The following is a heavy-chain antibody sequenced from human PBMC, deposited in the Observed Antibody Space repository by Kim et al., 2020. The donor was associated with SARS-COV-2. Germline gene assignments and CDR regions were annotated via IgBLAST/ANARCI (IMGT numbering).Heavy chain of an antibody. CDR1: GYTFTSYA. J-gene: IGHJ6*02. D-gene: IGHD3-10*01. V-gene: IGHV1-3*01. CDR3: ARDRLWFGDAYGVSDV. Sequence: ASVKVSCKASGYTFTSYAMHWVRQAPGQRLEWMGWINAVNGNTKYSQKFQGRVTITRDTSASTAYMELSSLRSEDTAVYYCARDRLWFGDAYGVSDVWGQGTTVTVSS. CDR2: INAVNGNT.